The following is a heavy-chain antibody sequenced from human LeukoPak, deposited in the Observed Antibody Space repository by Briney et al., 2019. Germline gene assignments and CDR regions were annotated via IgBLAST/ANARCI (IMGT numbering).Heavy chain of an antibody. CDR1: GFTFSSYW. D-gene: IGHD3-10*01. Sequence: PGGSLRLSCAASGFTFSSYWLNWVRQTPGKGLEWVANIKEDGSEKYHVDSVKGRFTISRDNAKSSLYLRMNSLRAEDTALYYCARSIMGGGAFDYWGQGTQVTVSS. V-gene: IGHV3-7*03. CDR2: IKEDGSEK. CDR3: ARSIMGGGAFDY. J-gene: IGHJ4*02.